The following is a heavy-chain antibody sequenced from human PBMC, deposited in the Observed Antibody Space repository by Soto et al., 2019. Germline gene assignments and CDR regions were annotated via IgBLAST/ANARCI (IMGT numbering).Heavy chain of an antibody. Sequence: QVQLVQSGAEEKKPGASVKVSCKASGYTFTSYAMHWVRQAPGQRLEWMGWINAGNGNTKYSQKVQGRVTITRDTSASTAYMELSSLRSEGTAVYYCARIIVVVTALDYWGQGTLVTVSS. CDR2: INAGNGNT. V-gene: IGHV1-3*05. D-gene: IGHD2-21*02. CDR1: GYTFTSYA. J-gene: IGHJ4*02. CDR3: ARIIVVVTALDY.